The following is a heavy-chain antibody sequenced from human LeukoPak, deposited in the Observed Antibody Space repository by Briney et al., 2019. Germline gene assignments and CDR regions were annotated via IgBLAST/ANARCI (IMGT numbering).Heavy chain of an antibody. V-gene: IGHV3-33*01. J-gene: IGHJ5*02. CDR3: ARGAYTARFPFDP. CDR1: GFTFSSYG. Sequence: GGSLRLSCAASGFTFSSYGMHWVRQAPGKGLEWVAVIWYDGSNKYYADSVKGRFTISRDNSKNTLYLQMNSLRAEDTAVYYCARGAYTARFPFDPWAREPWSPSPQ. D-gene: IGHD5-18*01. CDR2: IWYDGSNK.